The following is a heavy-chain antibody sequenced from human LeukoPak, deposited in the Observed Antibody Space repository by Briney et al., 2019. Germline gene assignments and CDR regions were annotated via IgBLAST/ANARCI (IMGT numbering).Heavy chain of an antibody. Sequence: GGSLRLSCAASGFTFSSYSMNWVRQAPGKGLEWVSYISSSSSTIYYADSVKGRFTISRDNAKNSLYLQMNSLRAEDTAVYYCARDGEGYGDPYFDYWGQGTLVTVSS. CDR2: ISSSSSTI. V-gene: IGHV3-48*04. CDR1: GFTFSSYS. CDR3: ARDGEGYGDPYFDY. D-gene: IGHD4-17*01. J-gene: IGHJ4*02.